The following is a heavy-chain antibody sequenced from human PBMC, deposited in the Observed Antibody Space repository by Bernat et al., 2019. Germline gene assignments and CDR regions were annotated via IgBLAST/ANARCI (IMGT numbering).Heavy chain of an antibody. V-gene: IGHV3-74*02. J-gene: IGHJ4*01. CDR1: GFTFSSNW. Sequence: EVQLVESGGGLVKPGGSLRLSCAASGFTFSSNWMHWVRQVPGKGLMWVSSNNDGSRTFYTDSVKGRFTISRDSAKSTLYLQMNSLRAEDTAVYYCASLYCSTLPCYDYWGQGTLVTVSS. CDR2: SNNDGSRT. CDR3: ASLYCSTLPCYDY. D-gene: IGHD2-2*01.